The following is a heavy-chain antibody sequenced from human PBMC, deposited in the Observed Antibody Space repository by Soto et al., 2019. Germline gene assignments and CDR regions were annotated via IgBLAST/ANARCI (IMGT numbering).Heavy chain of an antibody. D-gene: IGHD3-9*01. Sequence: SGPTLVNPTQPLTLTCPFSGFSLATSAVGVGWIRQPPGKALEWLALSYWNDDKRYSPSLKNRLTITKDTSKNQVVLTMTNVDPVDTATYYCAHXQHYDILTLLRSNAFDIWGQGTMVTVSS. J-gene: IGHJ3*02. CDR1: GFSLATSAVG. V-gene: IGHV2-5*01. CDR2: SYWNDDK. CDR3: AHXQHYDILTLLRSNAFDI.